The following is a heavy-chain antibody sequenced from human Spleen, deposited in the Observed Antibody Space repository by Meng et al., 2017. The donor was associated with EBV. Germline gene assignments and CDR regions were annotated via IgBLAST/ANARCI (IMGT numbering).Heavy chain of an antibody. CDR2: IYYSGST. CDR3: ARVRLYYDSSGPIDY. D-gene: IGHD3-22*01. Sequence: VELQGSGPGLVKPSGTLSLTCTVSGGSVSSGSYYWSWIRQPPGKGLEWIGYIYYSGSTNYNPSLKSRVAISVDTSKNQFSLRLSSVTAADTAVYYCARVRLYYDSSGPIDYWGQGTLVTVSS. V-gene: IGHV4-61*01. J-gene: IGHJ4*02. CDR1: GGSVSSGSYY.